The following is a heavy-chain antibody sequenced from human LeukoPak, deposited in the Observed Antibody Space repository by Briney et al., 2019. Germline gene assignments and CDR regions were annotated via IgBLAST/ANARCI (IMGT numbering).Heavy chain of an antibody. V-gene: IGHV4-31*03. J-gene: IGHJ5*02. CDR2: IYYSGST. D-gene: IGHD3-10*01. CDR3: ARVLGEDYARFDP. CDR1: GGSISSGGYY. Sequence: PSETLSLTCTVSGGSISSGGYYWSWIPQHPGKGLEWIGYIYYSGSTYYNPSLKSRVTISVDTSKNQFSLKLSSVTAADTAVYYCARVLGEDYARFDPWGQGTLVTVSS.